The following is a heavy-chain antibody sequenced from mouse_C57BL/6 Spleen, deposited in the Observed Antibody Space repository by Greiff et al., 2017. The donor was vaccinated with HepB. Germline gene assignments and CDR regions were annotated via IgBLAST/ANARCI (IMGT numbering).Heavy chain of an antibody. D-gene: IGHD1-1*01. CDR3: ARREITTVVAHFDY. CDR2: IYPRSGNT. V-gene: IGHV1-81*01. CDR1: GYTFTSYG. Sequence: VQLQQSGAELARPGASVKLSCKASGYTFTSYGISWVKQRTGQGLEWIGEIYPRSGNTYYNEKFKGKATLTADKSSSTAYMELRSLTSEDSAVYFCARREITTVVAHFDYWGQGTTLTVSS. J-gene: IGHJ2*01.